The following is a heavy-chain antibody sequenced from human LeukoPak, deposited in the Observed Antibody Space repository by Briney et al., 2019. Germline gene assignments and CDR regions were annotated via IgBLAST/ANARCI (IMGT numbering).Heavy chain of an antibody. CDR1: GDSVSSNNAA. Sequence: SQTLSLTCAISGDSVSSNNAAWSWNRQSPARGLEWLGRKYSRSKWYKDYAVSVKGRIINPDTSKTQFSLQLNSVTPEDTAVYYCARALDEGDAFDIWGQGTIVSVSS. CDR3: ARALDEGDAFDI. CDR2: KYSRSKWYK. V-gene: IGHV6-1*01. J-gene: IGHJ3*02.